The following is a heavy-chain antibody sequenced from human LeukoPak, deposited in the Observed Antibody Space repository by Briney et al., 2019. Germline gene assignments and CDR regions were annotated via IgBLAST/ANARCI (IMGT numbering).Heavy chain of an antibody. V-gene: IGHV1-2*02. Sequence: ASVKVSCKASGYTFTGYYMHWVRQPPGQGLEWMGWINPNSGGTNYAQKFQGRVTMTRGTSISTAYMEQSRLRSDDTGVYYCAREEGFGEFHFDYWGQGTLVTVSS. CDR1: GYTFTGYY. CDR3: AREEGFGEFHFDY. CDR2: INPNSGGT. J-gene: IGHJ4*02. D-gene: IGHD3-10*01.